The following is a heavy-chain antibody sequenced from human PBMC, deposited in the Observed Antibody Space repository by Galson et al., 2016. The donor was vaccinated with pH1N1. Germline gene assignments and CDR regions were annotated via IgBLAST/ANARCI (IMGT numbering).Heavy chain of an antibody. CDR1: GYTFARFY. J-gene: IGHJ4*02. D-gene: IGHD2-15*01. CDR3: ARVTPTEPFDY. CDR2: IDPKSGNT. Sequence: SVKVSCKASGYTFARFYLHWVRQAPGQGLEWMGWIDPKSGNTHYAQKFQGRVNATRDTSISTAYMHLSGLTYDDAAVYYCARVTPTEPFDYWGQGALVTVSS. V-gene: IGHV1-2*02.